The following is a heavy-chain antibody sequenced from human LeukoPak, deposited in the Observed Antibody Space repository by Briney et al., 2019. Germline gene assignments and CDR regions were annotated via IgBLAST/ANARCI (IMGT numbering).Heavy chain of an antibody. CDR3: ARGSDIVVVPAAIEAWFDP. CDR2: IYHSGST. D-gene: IGHD2-2*02. Sequence: SETLSLTCAVSGYSISSGYYWGWIRQPPGKGLEWIGSIYHSGSTYYNPSLKSRVTISVDTPKNHFSLKLRSLTAADTAVYYWARGSDIVVVPAAIEAWFDPWGQGTLVTVSS. CDR1: GYSISSGYY. J-gene: IGHJ5*02. V-gene: IGHV4-38-2*01.